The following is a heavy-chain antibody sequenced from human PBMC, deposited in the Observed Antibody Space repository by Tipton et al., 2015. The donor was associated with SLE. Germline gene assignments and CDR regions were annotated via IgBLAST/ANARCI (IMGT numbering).Heavy chain of an antibody. CDR1: GFTVSSNY. V-gene: IGHV3-53*04. J-gene: IGHJ2*01. Sequence: SLRLSCAASGFTVSSNYMSWVRQAPGKGLEWVSVIYSGGSTYYADSVKGRSTISRHNSKNTLYLQMNSLRAEDTAVYYCARAVEWYFDLWGRGTLVTVSS. CDR3: ARAVEWYFDL. CDR2: IYSGGST.